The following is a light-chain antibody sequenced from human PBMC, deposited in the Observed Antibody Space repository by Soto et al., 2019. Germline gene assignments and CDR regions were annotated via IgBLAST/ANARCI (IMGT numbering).Light chain of an antibody. Sequence: DVVMTQSPLSLPVTLGQPASISCRSSQSLVYSDGVTYLNWFHQRPGQSPRRLFYKVSDRDSGVPARFSGSGSGTGFTLKISRVEAEDVGIYYCVPGTHCPYPFGQGTNLAIK. J-gene: IGKJ2*01. CDR1: QSLVYSDGVTY. CDR2: KVS. CDR3: VPGTHCPYP. V-gene: IGKV2-30*01.